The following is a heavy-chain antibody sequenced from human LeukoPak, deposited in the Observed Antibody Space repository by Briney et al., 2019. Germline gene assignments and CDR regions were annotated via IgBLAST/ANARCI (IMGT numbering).Heavy chain of an antibody. CDR2: IYYSGST. J-gene: IGHJ4*02. D-gene: IGHD2-15*01. V-gene: IGHV4-59*01. Sequence: SETLSLTCTVSGGSISSYYWSWIRQPPGKGLEWIGHIYYSGSTNYIPSLKSRVTISVDTSKNQFSLRLISVTAADTAVYYCARMVGPAEFDYWGQGTLVTVSS. CDR3: ARMVGPAEFDY. CDR1: GGSISSYY.